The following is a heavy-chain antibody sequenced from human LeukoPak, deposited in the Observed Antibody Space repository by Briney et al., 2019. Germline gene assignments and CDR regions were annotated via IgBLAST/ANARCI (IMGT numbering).Heavy chain of an antibody. Sequence: GGSLRLSCAASGFTFNNYWMNWVRQAPEKGLVWVSRINSDGSSTSYADSVKGRFTISRDNAKNTLYLQMNSLRAEDTAVYYCARDNWGWGVYWGQGTLVTVSS. V-gene: IGHV3-74*01. CDR3: ARDNWGWGVY. CDR1: GFTFNNYW. J-gene: IGHJ4*02. D-gene: IGHD7-27*01. CDR2: INSDGSST.